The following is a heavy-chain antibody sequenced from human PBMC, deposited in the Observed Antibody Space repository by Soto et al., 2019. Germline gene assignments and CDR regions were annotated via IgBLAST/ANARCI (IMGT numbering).Heavy chain of an antibody. V-gene: IGHV4-31*03. CDR2: IYYSGST. CDR3: ARDRSTDPGYCSVGSCYGGYFDY. D-gene: IGHD2-15*01. CDR1: GGSISSGGYY. J-gene: IGHJ4*02. Sequence: PSETLSLTCTVSGGSISSGGYYWSWIRQHPGKGLEWIGYIYYSGSTYDNPSLKSRVTISVDTSKNQFSLKLSSVTAADTAVYYCARDRSTDPGYCSVGSCYGGYFDYWGQGTLVTSPQ.